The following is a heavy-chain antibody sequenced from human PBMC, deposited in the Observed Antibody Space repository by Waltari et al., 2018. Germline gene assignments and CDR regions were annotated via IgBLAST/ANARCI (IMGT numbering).Heavy chain of an antibody. J-gene: IGHJ4*02. V-gene: IGHV1-8*03. CDR1: GYTFTSYD. CDR3: ARARRDYGSGTTPVDY. Sequence: QVQLVQSGAEVKKPGASVKVSCKASGYTFTSYDINWVRQATGHGLEWMGWMNPNSGNTGYAQKFQGRGTITRNTSRSTAYMELSSLRSEDTAVYYCARARRDYGSGTTPVDYWGQGTLVTVSS. D-gene: IGHD3-10*01. CDR2: MNPNSGNT.